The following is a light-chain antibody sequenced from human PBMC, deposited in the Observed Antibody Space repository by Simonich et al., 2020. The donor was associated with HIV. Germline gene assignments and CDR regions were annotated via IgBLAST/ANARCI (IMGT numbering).Light chain of an antibody. Sequence: DIQMTPSPSPLSASVVNRVTITCRASQSISTFLTWYQQKPGKAPKVLIYGASSLQSGVPTRFSGSGSGTDFTLTISSLQPEDCATYFCQQSYNSPWTFGQGTKVEI. CDR3: QQSYNSPWT. CDR2: GAS. J-gene: IGKJ1*01. CDR1: QSISTF. V-gene: IGKV1-39*01.